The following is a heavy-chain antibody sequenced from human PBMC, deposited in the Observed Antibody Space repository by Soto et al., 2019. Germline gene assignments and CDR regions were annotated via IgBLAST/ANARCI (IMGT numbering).Heavy chain of an antibody. V-gene: IGHV3-9*01. CDR3: ANLPLYGSGFDC. CDR1: GFTFDDYA. D-gene: IGHD3-10*01. CDR2: INWNGDAT. J-gene: IGHJ4*02. Sequence: EVQLVESGGGLVQPGRSLRLSCAASGFTFDDYAIHWVRQAPGKGLEWVSGINWNGDATGYADSVKGRFTISRDNAKNSLYLQMNSLTTEDTAVYYCANLPLYGSGFDCWGQVTLVTVSS.